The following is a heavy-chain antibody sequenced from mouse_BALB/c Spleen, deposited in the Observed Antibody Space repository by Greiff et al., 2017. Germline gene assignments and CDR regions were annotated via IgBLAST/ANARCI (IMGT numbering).Heavy chain of an antibody. CDR2: ISDGGSYT. D-gene: IGHD2-3*01. CDR1: GFTFSDYY. J-gene: IGHJ3*01. V-gene: IGHV5-4*02. CDR3: ARGDGYYGFFAY. Sequence: EVKLVESGGGLVKPGGSLKLSCAASGFTFSDYYMYWVRQTPEKRLEWVATISDGGSYTYYPDSVKGRFTISRDNAKNNLYLQMSSLKSEDTAMYYCARGDGYYGFFAYWGQGTLVTVSA.